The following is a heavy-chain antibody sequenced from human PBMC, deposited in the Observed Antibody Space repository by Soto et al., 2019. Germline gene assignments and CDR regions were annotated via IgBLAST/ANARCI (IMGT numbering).Heavy chain of an antibody. J-gene: IGHJ5*02. CDR3: AKYQLLSSWFDP. V-gene: IGHV4-31*03. CDR1: GGSTSSGGYY. CDR2: IYYSGST. Sequence: PSEPLSLTCTVSGGSTSSGGYYWSWIRQHPGKGLEWIGYIYYSGSTYYNPSLKSRVTISVDTSKNQFSLKLSSVTAADTAVYYCAKYQLLSSWFDPWGQGTLVTVSS. D-gene: IGHD2-2*01.